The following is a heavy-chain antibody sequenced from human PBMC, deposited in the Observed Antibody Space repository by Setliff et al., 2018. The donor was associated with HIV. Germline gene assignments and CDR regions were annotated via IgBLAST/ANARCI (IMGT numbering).Heavy chain of an antibody. D-gene: IGHD1-26*01. CDR2: INHRGST. V-gene: IGHV4-34*01. J-gene: IGHJ4*02. CDR3: ARGLMGATTNGFFDS. Sequence: PSETLSLTCAVYGGSFSGYYWTWIRQPPGKGLEWIGEINHRGSTNYNPSFKRRLTLSVDTSKNQFSLQLSSVTAADTAVYYCARGLMGATTNGFFDSWGEGTLVTVSS. CDR1: GGSFSGYY.